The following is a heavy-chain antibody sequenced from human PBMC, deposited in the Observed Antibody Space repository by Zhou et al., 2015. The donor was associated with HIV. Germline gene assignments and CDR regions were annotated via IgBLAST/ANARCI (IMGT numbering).Heavy chain of an antibody. Sequence: QVQLVQSGAEVKKPGASVKVSCKASGYTFTGYYMHWVRQAPGQGLEWMGWINPNSGGTNYAQKFQGRVTMTRDTSISTAYMELSRLRSDDTAVYYCARDLVGVVVAATSWFDPWGQGTLVTVSS. CDR1: GYTFTGYY. CDR3: ARDLVGVVVAATSWFDP. CDR2: INPNSGGT. D-gene: IGHD2-15*01. V-gene: IGHV1-2*02. J-gene: IGHJ5*02.